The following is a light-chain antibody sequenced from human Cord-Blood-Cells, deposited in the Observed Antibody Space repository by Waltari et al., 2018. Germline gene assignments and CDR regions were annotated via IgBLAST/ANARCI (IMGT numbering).Light chain of an antibody. CDR2: AAS. Sequence: DIQMTQSPSSLSASVGDRVTITCRASQSISSYLNWYQQKPGKPPKLLIYAASSLQSGVPSRFSGSGSGTDFTLTISSLQPEDFATYYCQQSYSTAGTFGQGTKVEIK. V-gene: IGKV1-39*01. J-gene: IGKJ1*01. CDR3: QQSYSTAGT. CDR1: QSISSY.